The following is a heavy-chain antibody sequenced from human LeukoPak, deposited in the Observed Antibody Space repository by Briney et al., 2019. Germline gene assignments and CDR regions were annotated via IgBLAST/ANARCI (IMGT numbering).Heavy chain of an antibody. CDR2: VYHSGSI. Sequence: SETLSLTCTVSGDSLVSGHYWGWIRQPPGQGLEWVGSVYHSGSIYYNPSLKSRVIMSVDTSKNQFSLKLSSVTAADTAVYYCARDSGDSNMGYYYYYMDVWGKGTTVTISS. D-gene: IGHD3-10*01. CDR1: GDSLVSGHY. CDR3: ARDSGDSNMGYYYYYMDV. J-gene: IGHJ6*03. V-gene: IGHV4-38-2*02.